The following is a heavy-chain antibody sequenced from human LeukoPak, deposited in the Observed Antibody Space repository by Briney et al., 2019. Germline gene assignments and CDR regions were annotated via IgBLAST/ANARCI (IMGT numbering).Heavy chain of an antibody. D-gene: IGHD1-26*01. CDR2: IYYRGTT. CDR3: AIATGNYYWAFDY. J-gene: IGHJ4*02. Sequence: SETLSLTCTVSGGSNYWGWIRQPPGKGLEWIGSIYYRGTTYYNPSLKSRVTISVDTSKNQFSLRLNSVTAADTAVYYCAIATGNYYWAFDYWGQGILVPVSS. CDR1: GGSNY. V-gene: IGHV4-39*01.